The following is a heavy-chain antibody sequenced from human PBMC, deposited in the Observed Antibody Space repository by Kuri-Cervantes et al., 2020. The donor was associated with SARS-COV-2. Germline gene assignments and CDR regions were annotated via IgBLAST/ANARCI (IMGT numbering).Heavy chain of an antibody. V-gene: IGHV3-33*01. Sequence: GESLKISCAASGFTFSSYGMHWVRQAPGKGLEWVTVIWYDGSNKYYADAVKGRFTISRDNSKNTLYLQIYSLRAEDTAVYYCARQPDRRYGMDVWGQGTTVTVSS. J-gene: IGHJ6*02. CDR3: ARQPDRRYGMDV. CDR1: GFTFSSYG. CDR2: IWYDGSNK.